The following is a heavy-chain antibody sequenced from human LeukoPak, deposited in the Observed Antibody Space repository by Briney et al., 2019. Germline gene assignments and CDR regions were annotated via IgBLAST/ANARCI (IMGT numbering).Heavy chain of an antibody. J-gene: IGHJ5*02. CDR3: ARAPARDFWIGYYIDL. CDR2: ISGLKGYI. CDR1: GFTFSDYS. V-gene: IGHV3-21*01. Sequence: PGGSLRLSCAASGFTFSDYSMNWIRQAPGKGLEWVSSISGLKGYIYYTDSVKGRFTVSRDNAKTSVHLQMDSLRVEDTVVYYCARAPARDFWIGYYIDLWGQGTLVTVSS. D-gene: IGHD3-3*01.